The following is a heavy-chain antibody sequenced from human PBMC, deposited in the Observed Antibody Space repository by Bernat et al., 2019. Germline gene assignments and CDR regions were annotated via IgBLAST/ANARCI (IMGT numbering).Heavy chain of an antibody. CDR3: ARDARYNYDILTGYYDY. Sequence: QVQLVESGGGVVQPGRSLRLSCAASGFTFSSYGMHWVRQAPGKGLEWVAVIWYDGSNKYYADSVKGRFTISRDNSKNTLYLQMNSLRAEDTAVYYCARDARYNYDILTGYYDYWGQGTLVTVSS. J-gene: IGHJ4*02. CDR2: IWYDGSNK. D-gene: IGHD3-9*01. V-gene: IGHV3-33*01. CDR1: GFTFSSYG.